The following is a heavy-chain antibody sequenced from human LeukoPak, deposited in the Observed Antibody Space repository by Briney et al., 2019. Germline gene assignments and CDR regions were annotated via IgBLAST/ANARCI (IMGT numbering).Heavy chain of an antibody. CDR2: IHYSGDS. V-gene: IGHV4-59*01. D-gene: IGHD3-16*01. Sequence: PSETLSLTCTVSGGSISSYYWTWIRQPPGEGLEWIGYIHYSGDSNYNPSLKSRVTISVDTSKNQFSLKLSSVTAADTAVYYCARDRFGLPLDYWGQGTLVTVSS. CDR1: GGSISSYY. J-gene: IGHJ4*02. CDR3: ARDRFGLPLDY.